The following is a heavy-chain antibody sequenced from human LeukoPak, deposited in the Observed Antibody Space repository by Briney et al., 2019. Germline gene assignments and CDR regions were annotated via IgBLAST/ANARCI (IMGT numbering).Heavy chain of an antibody. CDR3: ARDRKQQPVDY. J-gene: IGHJ4*02. CDR2: ISSSSSYT. V-gene: IGHV3-11*05. CDR1: GFTFSDYY. Sequence: GGSLRLSCAASGFTFSDYYMSWIRQAPGKGLEWVSYISSSSSYTNYADSVKGRFTISRDNAKNSLYLQMNSLRAEDTAVYYCARDRKQQPVDYWGQGTLVTVSS. D-gene: IGHD6-13*01.